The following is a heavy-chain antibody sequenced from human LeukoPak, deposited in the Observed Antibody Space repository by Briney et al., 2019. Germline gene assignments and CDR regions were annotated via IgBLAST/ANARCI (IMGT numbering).Heavy chain of an antibody. Sequence: GASVKVSCNASGYSFTSYGISWVRQAPGQGLELMGCISAYNGNTNYSQKLQGRVTMTTDTCTSTAYMELRSLRSDDPAVYYCARDPLLRGSYIAYWGQGTLVTVSS. CDR1: GYSFTSYG. CDR2: ISAYNGNT. D-gene: IGHD1-26*01. CDR3: ARDPLLRGSYIAY. J-gene: IGHJ4*02. V-gene: IGHV1-18*01.